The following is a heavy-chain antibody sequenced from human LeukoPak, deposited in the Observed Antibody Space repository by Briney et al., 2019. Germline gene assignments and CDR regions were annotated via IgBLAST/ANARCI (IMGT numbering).Heavy chain of an antibody. D-gene: IGHD2-8*01. V-gene: IGHV1-46*01. CDR1: GYTFTSYD. J-gene: IGHJ4*02. Sequence: ASVKVSCKASGYTFTSYDINWVRQAPGQGLEWMGIINPSGGSTSYAQKFQGRVTMTRDTSTSTVYMELSSLRSEDTAVYYCARGYCANGVCYMVDYWGQGTLVTVSS. CDR3: ARGYCANGVCYMVDY. CDR2: INPSGGST.